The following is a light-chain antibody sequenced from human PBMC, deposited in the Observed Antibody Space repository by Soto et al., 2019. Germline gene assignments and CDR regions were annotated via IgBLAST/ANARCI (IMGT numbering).Light chain of an antibody. J-gene: IGKJ3*01. V-gene: IGKV3-20*01. Sequence: EIVMTQSPATLTVSPGERATLSCRASQSVGYNLAWYQQKPGQAPSLLIYGASNRATGIPDRFSGSGSGTDFTLTISRLEPEDFAVYYCQQYGRSPFTFGPGTTVDI. CDR3: QQYGRSPFT. CDR2: GAS. CDR1: QSVGYN.